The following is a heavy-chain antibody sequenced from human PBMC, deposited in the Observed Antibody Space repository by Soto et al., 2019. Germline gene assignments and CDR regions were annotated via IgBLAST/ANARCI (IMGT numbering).Heavy chain of an antibody. CDR2: INHSGST. J-gene: IGHJ4*02. V-gene: IGHV4-34*01. Sequence: SETLSLTCAVYGGSFSGYYWSWIRQPPGKGLEWIGEINHSGSTNYNPSLKSRVTISVDTSKNQFSLKLSSVTAADTAVYYCARGLKDYWGQGTLVTVSS. CDR3: ARGLKDY. CDR1: GGSFSGYY.